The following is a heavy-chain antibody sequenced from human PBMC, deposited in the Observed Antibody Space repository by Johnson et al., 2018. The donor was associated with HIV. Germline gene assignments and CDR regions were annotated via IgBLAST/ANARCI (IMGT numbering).Heavy chain of an antibody. Sequence: QVQLVESGGGLVQPGGSLRLSCAASGFTFSSWPMHWVRQAPGKGLEYVSRITNNGGSTYYINSVKGRFTISRDNSKNTLYLQMNNLRAEDTAVYYCAKDGVKAADDAFYIWGQGTMVTVSS. CDR3: AKDGVKAADDAFYI. D-gene: IGHD6-13*01. CDR2: ITNNGGST. J-gene: IGHJ3*02. CDR1: GFTFSSWP. V-gene: IGHV3-64*04.